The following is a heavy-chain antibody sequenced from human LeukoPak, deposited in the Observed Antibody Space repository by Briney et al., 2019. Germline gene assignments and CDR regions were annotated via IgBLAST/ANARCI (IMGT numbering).Heavy chain of an antibody. Sequence: ASVKVSCKVSGYTLTELSMHWVRQAPGKGLEWMGGFDPEDGETIYAQKFQGRVTMTEDTSTDTAYMELSSLRSEDTAVYYCATELGYCSGGSCYYYYGMDVWGQGTTVTASS. J-gene: IGHJ6*02. D-gene: IGHD2-15*01. CDR1: GYTLTELS. CDR2: FDPEDGET. CDR3: ATELGYCSGGSCYYYYGMDV. V-gene: IGHV1-24*01.